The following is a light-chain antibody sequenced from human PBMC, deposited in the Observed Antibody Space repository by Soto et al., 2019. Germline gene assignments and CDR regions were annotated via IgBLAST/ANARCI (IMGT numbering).Light chain of an antibody. J-gene: IGKJ4*01. Sequence: DIQMTQSPSSVSASVGDRVTITCRASQGVGVWLGWYQQKPGKAPHLLIYGAYGLQEGVPSRFSGSGSLTHFTLTISSLQPEDVATFYCQQAYSHPLTFGGGTTVAIQ. CDR1: QGVGVW. CDR2: GAY. V-gene: IGKV1-12*01. CDR3: QQAYSHPLT.